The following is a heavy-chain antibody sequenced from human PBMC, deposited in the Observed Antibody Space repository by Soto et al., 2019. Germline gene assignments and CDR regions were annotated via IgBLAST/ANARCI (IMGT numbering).Heavy chain of an antibody. CDR1: GFTFSRYD. Sequence: GGSLRLSCVASGFTFSRYDMHWVRQAPGKGLEWVAVISYDGSNKYYADSVKGRFTISRDNSKNTLYLQMNSLRAEDTAVYYCARSTQDIVLVPAANPRYYYYGMDVWGQGTTVTVSS. CDR3: ARSTQDIVLVPAANPRYYYYGMDV. D-gene: IGHD2-2*01. CDR2: ISYDGSNK. V-gene: IGHV3-30-3*01. J-gene: IGHJ6*02.